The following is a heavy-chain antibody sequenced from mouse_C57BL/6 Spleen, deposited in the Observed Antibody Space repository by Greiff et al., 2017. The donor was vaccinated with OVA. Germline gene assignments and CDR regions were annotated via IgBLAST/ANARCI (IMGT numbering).Heavy chain of an antibody. CDR2: IDPETGGT. V-gene: IGHV1-15*01. D-gene: IGHD2-3*01. CDR3: TRDGAAMDY. Sequence: QVQLQQSFSSLFLPFSSFPLSLHASSPHPHAYPTHWVKQTPVHGLEWIGAIDPETGGTAYNQKFKGKAILTADKSSSTSYMELRSLTSEDSAVYYCTRDGAAMDYWGQGTSVTVSS. CDR1: PHPHAYP. J-gene: IGHJ4*01.